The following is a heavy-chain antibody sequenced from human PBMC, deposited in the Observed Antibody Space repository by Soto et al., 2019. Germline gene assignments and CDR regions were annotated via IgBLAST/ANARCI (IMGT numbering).Heavy chain of an antibody. J-gene: IGHJ4*02. D-gene: IGHD5-18*01. CDR3: ARTPWDGYTGYYCDY. Sequence: QVQLQESGPGLVKPSGTLSLTCAVSGGSISSSNWWSWVRQPPGKGLEWIGEIYHSGSTNYNPSLKSRATISVDKSKNQFSLKLSSVAAADTAVYSCARTPWDGYTGYYCDYWGQGTLVTVSS. CDR1: GGSISSSNW. CDR2: IYHSGST. V-gene: IGHV4-4*02.